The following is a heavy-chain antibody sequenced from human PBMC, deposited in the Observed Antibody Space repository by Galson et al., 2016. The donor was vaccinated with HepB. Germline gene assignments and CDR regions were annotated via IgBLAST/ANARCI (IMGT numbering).Heavy chain of an antibody. D-gene: IGHD1-26*01. Sequence: SETLSLTCGVSGGSFSDSFWSWIRQTPGKGLEWIGEINHSGSMNHNPSLKNRVILSADTAKNPFSLKMTSMTAADTAVYFCARGRGRQYGVGWFDPWGQGIQVTVTS. CDR3: ARGRGRQYGVGWFDP. J-gene: IGHJ5*02. V-gene: IGHV4-34*01. CDR1: GGSFSDSF. CDR2: INHSGSM.